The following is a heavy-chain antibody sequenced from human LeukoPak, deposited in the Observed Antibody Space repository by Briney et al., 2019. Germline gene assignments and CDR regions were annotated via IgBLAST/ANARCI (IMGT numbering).Heavy chain of an antibody. CDR1: GYTFTSYD. D-gene: IGHD3-22*01. CDR2: MNPNSGNT. J-gene: IGHJ4*02. Sequence: ASVKVSCKASGYTFTSYDINWVRQATGQGLEWMGWMNPNSGNTGYAQKFQGRVTMTRNTSISTAYMELSSLRSEDTAVYYCARGAAGSGYYYYWGQGTLVTVSS. CDR3: ARGAAGSGYYYY. V-gene: IGHV1-8*01.